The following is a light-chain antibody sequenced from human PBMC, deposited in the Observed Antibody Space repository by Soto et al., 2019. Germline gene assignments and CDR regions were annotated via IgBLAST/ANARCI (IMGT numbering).Light chain of an antibody. V-gene: IGLV2-8*01. CDR1: SSDIGGYNF. J-gene: IGLJ2*01. CDR3: SSYADTNNLV. CDR2: EVN. Sequence: QSALTQPPSGSGSPGQSVTISCTGTSSDIGGYNFVSWYQQHPGKAPKLMIDEVNKRPSGVPDRFSGSKSGNTASLTVSGLQAEDEADYYCSSYADTNNLVFGGGTKLTVL.